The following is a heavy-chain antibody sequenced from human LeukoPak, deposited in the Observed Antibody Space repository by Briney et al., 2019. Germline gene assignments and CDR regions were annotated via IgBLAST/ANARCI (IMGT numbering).Heavy chain of an antibody. D-gene: IGHD1-14*01. Sequence: PGGSLRLSCAASGFTFSIYAMSWVRQAPGKGLEWVSGIGSSGGTTYYADSVKGRFTISRDNSKNTLYLQMNSLRAEDTAVYYCARSQSGRYYYGMDVWGQGTTVTVSS. CDR2: IGSSGGTT. J-gene: IGHJ6*02. CDR1: GFTFSIYA. V-gene: IGHV3-23*01. CDR3: ARSQSGRYYYGMDV.